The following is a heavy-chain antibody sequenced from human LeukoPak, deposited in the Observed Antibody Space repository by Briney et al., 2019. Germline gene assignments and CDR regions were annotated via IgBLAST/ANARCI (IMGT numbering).Heavy chain of an antibody. CDR1: GGTFSSYA. D-gene: IGHD3-10*01. J-gene: IGHJ4*02. CDR3: ARDDPFYGSGVIDY. CDR2: IIPIFGTA. V-gene: IGHV1-69*13. Sequence: ASVKVSCKASGGTFSSYAISWVRQAPGQGLEWMGGIIPIFGTANYAQKFQGRVTITADESTSTAYMELGSLRSEDTAVYYCARDDPFYGSGVIDYWGQGTLVTVSS.